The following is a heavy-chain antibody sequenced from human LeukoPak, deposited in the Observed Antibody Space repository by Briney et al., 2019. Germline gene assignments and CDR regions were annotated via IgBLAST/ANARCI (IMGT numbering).Heavy chain of an antibody. CDR1: GYTLTELS. CDR2: ISAYNGNT. D-gene: IGHD1-1*01. CDR3: ARERGRNDVVILDAFDI. Sequence: GASVKVSCKVSGYTLTELSIHWVRQAPGQGLEWMGWISAYNGNTNYAQKLQGRVTMTTDTSTSTAYMELRSLRSDDTAVYYCARERGRNDVVILDAFDIWGQGTMVTVSS. J-gene: IGHJ3*02. V-gene: IGHV1-18*01.